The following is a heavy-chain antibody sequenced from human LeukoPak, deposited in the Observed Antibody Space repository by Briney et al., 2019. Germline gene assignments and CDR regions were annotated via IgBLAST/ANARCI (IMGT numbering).Heavy chain of an antibody. CDR3: ARAKYYDYVWGSYRLVDAFDI. J-gene: IGHJ3*02. D-gene: IGHD3-16*02. V-gene: IGHV4-39*07. CDR2: IYYSGST. CDR1: GGSISSSSYY. Sequence: SETLSLTCTVSGGSISSSSYYWGWIRQPPGKGLEWIGSIYYSGSTNYNPSLKSRVTISVDTSKNQFSLKLSSVTAADTAVYYCARAKYYDYVWGSYRLVDAFDIWGQGTMVTVSS.